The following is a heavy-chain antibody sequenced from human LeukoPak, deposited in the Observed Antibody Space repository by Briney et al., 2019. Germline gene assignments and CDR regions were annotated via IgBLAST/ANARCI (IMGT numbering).Heavy chain of an antibody. Sequence: PGGSLRLSCAASGFTFSSYWMSWVRQAPGKGLEWVAVISYDGSNKYYADSVKGRFTISRDNSKNTLYLQMNSLRAEDTAVYYCARGGYGSGVHRPFDYWGQGTLVTVSS. D-gene: IGHD3-10*01. CDR3: ARGGYGSGVHRPFDY. J-gene: IGHJ4*02. CDR1: GFTFSSYW. CDR2: ISYDGSNK. V-gene: IGHV3-30-3*01.